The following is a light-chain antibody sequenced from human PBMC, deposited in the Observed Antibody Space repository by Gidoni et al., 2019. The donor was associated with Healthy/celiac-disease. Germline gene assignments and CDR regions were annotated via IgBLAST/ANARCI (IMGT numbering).Light chain of an antibody. J-gene: IGLJ2*01. V-gene: IGLV3-1*01. Sequence: SYELTQPPSVSVSPGQTARITCTGDKLGDKYACWYQQKPSQCPGLVISQDSKRPSGIPGRFSGSNSGNTATLTISGTQAMDEADYYCQAWDSSTVVFGGGTKLTVL. CDR2: QDS. CDR1: KLGDKY. CDR3: QAWDSSTVV.